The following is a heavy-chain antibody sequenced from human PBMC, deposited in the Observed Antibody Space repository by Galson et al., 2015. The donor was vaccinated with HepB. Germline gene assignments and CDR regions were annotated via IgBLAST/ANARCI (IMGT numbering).Heavy chain of an antibody. V-gene: IGHV3-23*01. CDR3: ARGYRYFDL. Sequence: SLRLSCAASGFTFSSSAMTWVRQTPGKGLEWVSAISGSGANTYYADSVKGRFTISRDISRNTLYLQMNSLRAEDTAVYYCARGYRYFDLWGRGTLVTVSS. CDR1: GFTFSSSA. J-gene: IGHJ2*01. CDR2: ISGSGANT.